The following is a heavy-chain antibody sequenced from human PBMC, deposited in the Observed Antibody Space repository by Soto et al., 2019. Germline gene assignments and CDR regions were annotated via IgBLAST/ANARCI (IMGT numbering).Heavy chain of an antibody. J-gene: IGHJ4*02. D-gene: IGHD1-26*01. CDR3: ARGSGSLYYFHY. V-gene: IGHV3-53*01. CDR1: GFSVSTNY. Sequence: PGGSLRLSCAASGFSVSTNYMTWVRQAPGKGLEWVSVIYSGGSTYYADSVKGRFIISRDNFKNTLYLQMNNLRAEDTALYYCARGSGSLYYFHYWGQGTLVTVSS. CDR2: IYSGGST.